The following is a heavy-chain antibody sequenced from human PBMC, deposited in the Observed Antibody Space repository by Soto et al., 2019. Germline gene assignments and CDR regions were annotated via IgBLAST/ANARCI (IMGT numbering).Heavy chain of an antibody. CDR3: ARQIYDSDTGPNFQYYFDS. Sequence: GESLKISCKGSGYSFAGYWITWVRQKPGKGLEWMGRIDPSDSQTYYSPSFRGHVTIPVTKSITTVFLQWSSLRASDTAMYYCARQIYDSDTGPNFQYYFDSWGQGTPVTVAS. D-gene: IGHD3-22*01. J-gene: IGHJ4*02. CDR1: GYSFAGYW. CDR2: IDPSDSQT. V-gene: IGHV5-10-1*01.